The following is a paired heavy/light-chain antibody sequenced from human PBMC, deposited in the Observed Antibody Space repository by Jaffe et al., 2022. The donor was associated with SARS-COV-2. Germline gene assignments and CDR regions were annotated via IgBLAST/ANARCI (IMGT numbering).Heavy chain of an antibody. D-gene: IGHD3-10*01. CDR2: INPNSGGT. Sequence: QVQLVQSGAEVKKPEASVKISCKASGYTFTSYYLHWVRQAPGQGLEWMGMINPNSGGTNYAQKFQGRVTMTRDTSTSTVYTELSSLRSDDTAVYYCVRAEPGSYPFDYWGQGTLVTVSS. CDR3: VRAEPGSYPFDY. V-gene: IGHV1-46*01. J-gene: IGHJ4*02. CDR1: GYTFTSYY.
Light chain of an antibody. CDR3: QQYGSSPRT. J-gene: IGKJ1*01. CDR2: GAS. CDR1: QSVSSSY. Sequence: EIVLTQSPGTLSLSPGQRATLSCRASQSVSSSYFAWYQQKPGQAPRLLIYGASSRATGIPDRFSGSGSGTDFTLTISRLEPEDFAVYYCQQYGSSPRTFGQGTKVEIK. V-gene: IGKV3-20*01.